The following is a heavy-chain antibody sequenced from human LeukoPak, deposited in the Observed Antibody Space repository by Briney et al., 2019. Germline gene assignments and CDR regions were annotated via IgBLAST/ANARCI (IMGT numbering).Heavy chain of an antibody. J-gene: IGHJ4*02. V-gene: IGHV4-38-2*02. D-gene: IGHD3-22*01. CDR1: GYSISSGYY. CDR3: ARDPFGYYDSSGYYRLGXXDY. Sequence: PSETLSLTCTVSGYSISSGYYWGWIRQPPGKGLEWIGSIYHSGSTYYNPSLKSRVTISVDTSKNQFSLKLSSVTAADTAVYYCARDPFGYYDSSGYYRLGXXDYXXXGTXVTVSS. CDR2: IYHSGST.